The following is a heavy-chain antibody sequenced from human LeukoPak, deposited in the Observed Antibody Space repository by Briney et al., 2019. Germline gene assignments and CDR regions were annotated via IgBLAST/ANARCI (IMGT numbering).Heavy chain of an antibody. V-gene: IGHV3-23*01. Sequence: GGSLRLSCAASGFTFSSYAMSWVRQAPGKGLEWVSAISGSGGSTYYADSVKGRFTISRDNSKNTLNLQMNSLRAEDTAVYYCAKRAAYSSSWHNWFDPWGQGTLVTVSS. CDR2: ISGSGGST. CDR3: AKRAAYSSSWHNWFDP. J-gene: IGHJ5*02. D-gene: IGHD6-13*01. CDR1: GFTFSSYA.